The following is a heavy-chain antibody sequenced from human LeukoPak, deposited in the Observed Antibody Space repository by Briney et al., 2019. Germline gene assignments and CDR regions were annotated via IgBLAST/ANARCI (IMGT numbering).Heavy chain of an antibody. CDR3: ARGLEDYYYMDV. CDR1: GYTFTGYY. CDR2: INPNSGGT. Sequence: ASVKVSCKASGYTFTGYYMHWVRQAPGQGLEWMGRINPNSGGTNYAQKFQGRVTMTRDTSISTAYMELSRLRSDDTAVYYCARGLEDYYYMDVWGEGTTVTVSS. D-gene: IGHD5-24*01. J-gene: IGHJ6*03. V-gene: IGHV1-2*06.